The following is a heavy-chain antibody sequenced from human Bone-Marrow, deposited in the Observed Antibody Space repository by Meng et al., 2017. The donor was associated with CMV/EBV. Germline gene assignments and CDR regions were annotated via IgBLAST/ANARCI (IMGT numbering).Heavy chain of an antibody. V-gene: IGHV1-8*03. J-gene: IGHJ4*01. D-gene: IGHD1-26*01. CDR2: MNPNSGNT. Sequence: ASVKVSCKASGYTFTSYDINWVRQATGQGLEWMGWMNPNSGNTGYAQKFQGRVTITRNTSISTAYMELRSLRSDDTAVYYCAREGSREGFDYWGHGTLVTVSS. CDR1: GYTFTSYD. CDR3: AREGSREGFDY.